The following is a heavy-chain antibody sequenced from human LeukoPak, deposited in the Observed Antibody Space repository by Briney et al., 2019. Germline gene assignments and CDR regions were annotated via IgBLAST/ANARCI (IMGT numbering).Heavy chain of an antibody. CDR1: GFTFSDYY. CDR3: AKGIRHSSVYAFDI. V-gene: IGHV3-11*01. D-gene: IGHD6-19*01. Sequence: GGSLRLSCAASGFTFSDYYMSWIRQAPGKGLEWVSYISSSGSTIYYADSVKGRFTISRDNSKNTLYLQMNSLRAEDTAVYYCAKGIRHSSVYAFDIWGQGTMVTVSS. J-gene: IGHJ3*02. CDR2: ISSSGSTI.